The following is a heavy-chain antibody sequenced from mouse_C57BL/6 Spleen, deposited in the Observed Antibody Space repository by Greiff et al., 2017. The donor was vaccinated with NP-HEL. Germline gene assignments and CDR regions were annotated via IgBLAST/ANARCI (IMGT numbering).Heavy chain of an antibody. V-gene: IGHV2-9-1*01. CDR2: IWTGGGT. CDR3: ARRGYYGNYDAMDY. J-gene: IGHJ4*01. CDR1: GFSLTSYA. Sequence: VKLMESGPGLVAPSQSLSITCTVSGFSLTSYAISWVRQPPGKGLEWLGVIWTGGGTNYNSALKSRLSISKDNSKSQVFLKMNSLQTDDTARYYCARRGYYGNYDAMDYWGQGTSVTVSS. D-gene: IGHD2-1*01.